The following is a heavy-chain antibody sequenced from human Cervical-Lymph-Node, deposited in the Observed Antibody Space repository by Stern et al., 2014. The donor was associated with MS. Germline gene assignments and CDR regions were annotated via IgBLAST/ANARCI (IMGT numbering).Heavy chain of an antibody. CDR2: ISAYNGNT. J-gene: IGHJ4*02. CDR1: GYTFSSYG. CDR3: AREGYVSWTQLFDY. D-gene: IGHD3-16*01. Sequence: QVQLVQSGAEVKKPGASVKVSCQASGYTFSSYGINWVRQAPGQGLEWMGWISAYNGNTDYAQRLQGRVTLTTDTSTSTAYMELRSLRSDDTAVYYCAREGYVSWTQLFDYWGQGTLVTVSS. V-gene: IGHV1-18*01.